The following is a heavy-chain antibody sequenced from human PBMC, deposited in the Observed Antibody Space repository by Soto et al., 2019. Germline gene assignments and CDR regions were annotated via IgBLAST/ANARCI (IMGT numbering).Heavy chain of an antibody. CDR2: IIPIFGTA. V-gene: IGHV1-69*13. CDR3: ATPTPLRGAMITNINFDF. D-gene: IGHD3-10*01. Sequence: ASVKVSCKASGGTFSSHAISWVRQAPGQGLEWMGGIIPIFGTANYAQRFQGRVTITADESTSTAYMELSSLRSEDTAVYYCATPTPLRGAMITNINFDFWGQGTPVTVSS. J-gene: IGHJ4*02. CDR1: GGTFSSHA.